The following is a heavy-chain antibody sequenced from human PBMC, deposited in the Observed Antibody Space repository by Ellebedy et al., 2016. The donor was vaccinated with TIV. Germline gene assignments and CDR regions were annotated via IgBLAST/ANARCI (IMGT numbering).Heavy chain of an antibody. Sequence: GGSLRLXXAASGFTFSSYSMNWVRQAPGKGLEWVGFIRSKAYGGTTEYAASVKGRFTISRDDSKSIAYLQMNSLKTEDTAVYYCTRANVVSYGSGRRFDYWGQGTLVTVSS. CDR2: IRSKAYGGTT. CDR3: TRANVVSYGSGRRFDY. CDR1: GFTFSSYS. D-gene: IGHD3-10*01. V-gene: IGHV3-49*04. J-gene: IGHJ4*02.